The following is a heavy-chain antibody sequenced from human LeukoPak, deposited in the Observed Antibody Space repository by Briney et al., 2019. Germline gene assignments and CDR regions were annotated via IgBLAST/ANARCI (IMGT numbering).Heavy chain of an antibody. CDR3: ARGGGSYAAYY. CDR2: INTNTGNP. V-gene: IGHV7-4-1*02. D-gene: IGHD1-26*01. CDR1: GYTVTSYS. J-gene: IGHJ4*02. Sequence: ASVKVSCKASGYTVTSYSLNWVRQAPGQGLEWMGWINTNTGNPTYAQGFTGRFVFSLDTSVSTAYLQISSLKAEDTAVYYCARGGGSYAAYYWGQGTLVTASS.